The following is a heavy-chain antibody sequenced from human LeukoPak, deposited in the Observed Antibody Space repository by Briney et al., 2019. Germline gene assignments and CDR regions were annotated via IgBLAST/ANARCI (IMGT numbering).Heavy chain of an antibody. CDR1: GGSISSYY. D-gene: IGHD3-10*01. V-gene: IGHV4-59*01. J-gene: IGHJ6*03. Sequence: PSETLSLTCTVSGGSISSYYWSWIRQTPGKGLEWIGYIYYSGSTNYNPSLKSRVTISVDTSKNHFSLKLSSVTAADTAVYYCARTVRGVIGPYYYFYMDVWGKGTTVTISS. CDR3: ARTVRGVIGPYYYFYMDV. CDR2: IYYSGST.